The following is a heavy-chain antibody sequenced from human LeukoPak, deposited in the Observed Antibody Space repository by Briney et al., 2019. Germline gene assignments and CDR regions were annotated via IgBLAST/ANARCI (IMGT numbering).Heavy chain of an antibody. J-gene: IGHJ5*02. CDR2: IYYSGST. D-gene: IGHD6-19*01. CDR1: GGSISSYY. Sequence: SETLSLTCTVSGGSISSYYWSWIRQPPGKGLEWIGYIYYSGSTNYNPSLKSRVTISVDTSKNQFSLKLSSATAADTAVYYCARIMGGGWYIDWFDPWGQGTLVTVSS. CDR3: ARIMGGGWYIDWFDP. V-gene: IGHV4-59*08.